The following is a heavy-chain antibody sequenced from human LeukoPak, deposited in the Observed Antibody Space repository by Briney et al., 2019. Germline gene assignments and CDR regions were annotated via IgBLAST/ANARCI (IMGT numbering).Heavy chain of an antibody. CDR1: GFTFSDYW. CDR2: ISQDGREQ. V-gene: IGHV3-7*04. J-gene: IGHJ4*02. Sequence: GTLRLSCAASGFTFSDYWMSWVRQAPGQGLEWVAKISQDGREQHFVDSVKGRFTISRDNAKNLLFLQTDSLRAEDTAVYYCAGGALDYWGPGTLVTVSS. CDR3: AGGALDY.